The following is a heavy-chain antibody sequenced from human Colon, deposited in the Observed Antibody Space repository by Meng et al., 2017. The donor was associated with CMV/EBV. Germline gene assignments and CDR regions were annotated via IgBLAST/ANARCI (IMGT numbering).Heavy chain of an antibody. CDR1: GFTFSRHA. CDR3: AKDFTGGSSSSLDY. CDR2: MSYDGNNE. Sequence: GGSLRLSCAASGFTFSRHAIHWVRQAPGKGLEWVAVMSYDGNNEHYADSVRGRFTISRDNSKNTLYLQMNSLRAEDTAVYYCAKDFTGGSSSSLDYWGQGTLVTVSS. D-gene: IGHD6-6*01. J-gene: IGHJ4*02. V-gene: IGHV3-30*18.